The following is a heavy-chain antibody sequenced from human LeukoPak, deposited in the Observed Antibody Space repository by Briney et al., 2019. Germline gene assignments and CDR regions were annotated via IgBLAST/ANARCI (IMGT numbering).Heavy chain of an antibody. Sequence: PSETLSLTCTVSGGSISSGSYYWSWIRQPPGKGLEWIGYIYYSGSTNYNPSLKSRVTISVDTSKNQFSLKLSSVTAADTAVYYCARDSVGGYSGYDLDYFDYWGQGTLVTVSS. CDR2: IYYSGST. V-gene: IGHV4-61*01. CDR1: GGSISSGSYY. D-gene: IGHD5-12*01. CDR3: ARDSVGGYSGYDLDYFDY. J-gene: IGHJ4*02.